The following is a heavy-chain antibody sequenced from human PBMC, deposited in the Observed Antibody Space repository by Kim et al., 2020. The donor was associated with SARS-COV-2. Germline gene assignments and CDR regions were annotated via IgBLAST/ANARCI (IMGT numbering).Heavy chain of an antibody. Sequence: LKSRVTISVDTSKNQFSLKLSSVTAADTAVYYCARQTGYDILTGFGAFDIWGQGTMVTVSS. D-gene: IGHD3-9*01. J-gene: IGHJ3*02. V-gene: IGHV4-59*08. CDR3: ARQTGYDILTGFGAFDI.